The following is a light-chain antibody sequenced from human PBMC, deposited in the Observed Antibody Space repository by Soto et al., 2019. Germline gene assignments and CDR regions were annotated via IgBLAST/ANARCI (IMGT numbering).Light chain of an antibody. V-gene: IGLV1-40*01. CDR1: SSNIGAGYD. Sequence: QSVLTQPPSVSGAPGQRVTISCTGSSSNIGAGYDVHWYQQLPGTAPKLLIYGNSNRPSGVPDRFSGSKSGTSASLAITGLQAEDVADYYCQSYDSSLSGSGVFGTGTKVNVL. CDR2: GNS. CDR3: QSYDSSLSGSGV. J-gene: IGLJ1*01.